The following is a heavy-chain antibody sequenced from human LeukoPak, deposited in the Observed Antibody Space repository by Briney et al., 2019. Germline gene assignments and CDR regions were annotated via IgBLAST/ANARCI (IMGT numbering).Heavy chain of an antibody. CDR3: VKTRQRFQDAFDI. CDR1: GFTFSSHA. V-gene: IGHV3-23*01. CDR2: ASSSDGGT. D-gene: IGHD6-25*01. J-gene: IGHJ3*02. Sequence: PGGSLRLSCAASGFTFSSHAMSWVRQAPGKGLEWVATASSSDGGTYYADSVKGRITISRDNSRNMLFLQMNSLRADDTAAYYCVKTRQRFQDAFDIWGQGTMVTVSS.